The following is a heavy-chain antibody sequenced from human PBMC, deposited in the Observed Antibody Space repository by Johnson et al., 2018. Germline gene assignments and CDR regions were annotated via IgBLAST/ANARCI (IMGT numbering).Heavy chain of an antibody. CDR2: IIPIFGTA. D-gene: IGHD3-3*01. V-gene: IGHV1-69*01. CDR3: ARDFCVAPRVGYYYGMDV. J-gene: IGHJ6*02. CDR1: GGTFSSYA. Sequence: VQLVESGAEVKKPGSSVKVSCKASGGTFSSYAISWVRQAPGQGPEWMGGIIPIFGTANYAQKFQGRVRITADESTSTAYMELSSLRSEDTAVYYCARDFCVAPRVGYYYGMDVWGQGTTVTVSS.